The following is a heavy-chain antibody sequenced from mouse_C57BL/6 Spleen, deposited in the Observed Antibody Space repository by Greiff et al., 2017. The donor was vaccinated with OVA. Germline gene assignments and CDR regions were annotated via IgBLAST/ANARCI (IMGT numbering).Heavy chain of an antibody. D-gene: IGHD1-1*01. CDR1: GFTIKNTY. J-gene: IGHJ3*01. Sequence: EVKLVESVAELVRPGASVKLSCTASGFTIKNTYMHWVKQRPEQGLEWIGRIDPANGNTKYAPKFQGKATITADTSSNTAYLQLSSLTSEDTAIYYCARSGYYYGSSYDAWFAYWGQGTLVTVSA. CDR2: IDPANGNT. CDR3: ARSGYYYGSSYDAWFAY. V-gene: IGHV14-3*01.